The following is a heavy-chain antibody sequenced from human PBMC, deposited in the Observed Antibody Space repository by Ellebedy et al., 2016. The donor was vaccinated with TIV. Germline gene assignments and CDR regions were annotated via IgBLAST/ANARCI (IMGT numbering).Heavy chain of an antibody. Sequence: GGSLRLXXAASGFTFSAYPVHWVRQAPGKGLEWVAVIGYDGRDTYYADSVKGRVTVSRDNSNDTIHLQMTSLRSDDTGLYYCAREVVPWGRSGDPNDWYFDLWGRGTLVTVSS. V-gene: IGHV3-30*04. J-gene: IGHJ2*01. CDR1: GFTFSAYP. CDR3: AREVVPWGRSGDPNDWYFDL. CDR2: IGYDGRDT. D-gene: IGHD2-15*01.